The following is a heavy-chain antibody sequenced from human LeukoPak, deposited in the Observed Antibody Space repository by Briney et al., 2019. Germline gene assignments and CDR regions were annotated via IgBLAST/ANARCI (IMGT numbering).Heavy chain of an antibody. CDR2: ISHSGST. Sequence: SETLSLTCAVYGGSFSGYFWSWIRQPPGKGLEWIGEISHSGSTNCNPSLKSRVTISVETSNNQSSLKLTSVTAADTAVYYCARGLTGPRLGDWGQGTLVTVSS. V-gene: IGHV4-34*01. CDR1: GGSFSGYF. J-gene: IGHJ4*02. D-gene: IGHD3-16*01. CDR3: ARGLTGPRLGD.